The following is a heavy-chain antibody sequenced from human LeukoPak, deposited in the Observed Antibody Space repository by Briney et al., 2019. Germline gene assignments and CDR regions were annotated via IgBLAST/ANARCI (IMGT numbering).Heavy chain of an antibody. Sequence: ASVKVSCKASGDDFTKYYMHWVRQAPGQGLEWMGIINPSDGSTTYTQKSQGRVTMTTDTSTSTVNMELSSLRSEDTAVYYCAPSVRSGGSYYFDYWGQGTLVTVSS. CDR1: GDDFTKYY. J-gene: IGHJ4*02. D-gene: IGHD2-15*01. V-gene: IGHV1-46*01. CDR3: APSVRSGGSYYFDY. CDR2: INPSDGST.